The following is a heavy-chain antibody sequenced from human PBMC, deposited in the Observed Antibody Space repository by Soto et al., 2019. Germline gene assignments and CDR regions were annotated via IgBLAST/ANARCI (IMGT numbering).Heavy chain of an antibody. CDR3: AHRGYGNYPRDNWFDP. CDR2: TYWNDDT. V-gene: IGHV2-5*01. Sequence: QITLKESGPTLVKPTQTLTLTCTFSGFSFTTAGAGVGWIRQPPGKALEWLALTYWNDDTRYNPSLKSRLTITKDTSNNQVVLTMTSMDPVDTATYYCAHRGYGNYPRDNWFDPWGQGIQVIVSS. CDR1: GFSFTTAGAG. J-gene: IGHJ5*02. D-gene: IGHD4-17*01.